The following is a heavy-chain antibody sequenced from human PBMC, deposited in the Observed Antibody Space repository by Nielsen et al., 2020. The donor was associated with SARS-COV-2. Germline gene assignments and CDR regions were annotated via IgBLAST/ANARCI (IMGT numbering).Heavy chain of an antibody. D-gene: IGHD3-10*01. CDR3: ARELIRGDDYYYYYMDV. Sequence: GESLKISCAASGFTFSSYAMHWVRQAPGKGLEWVAVISYDGSNKYYADSVKGRFTISRDNSKNTLYLQMNSLRAEDTAVYYCARELIRGDDYYYYYMDVWGKGTTVTVSS. J-gene: IGHJ6*03. CDR1: GFTFSSYA. V-gene: IGHV3-30-3*01. CDR2: ISYDGSNK.